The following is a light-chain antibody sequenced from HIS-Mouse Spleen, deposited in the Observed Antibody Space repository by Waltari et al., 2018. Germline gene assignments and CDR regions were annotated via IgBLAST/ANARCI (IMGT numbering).Light chain of an antibody. CDR3: QQRSNWPPLT. J-gene: IGKJ4*01. CDR1: QSVSSC. Sequence: ELVLTQSPATLSLSPGQRATLPCRASQSVSSCLAWYQQKPGQAPRLLIYDASNRATGIPARFSGSGSGTDFTLTISSLEPEDFAVYYCQQRSNWPPLTFGGGTKVEIK. CDR2: DAS. V-gene: IGKV3-11*01.